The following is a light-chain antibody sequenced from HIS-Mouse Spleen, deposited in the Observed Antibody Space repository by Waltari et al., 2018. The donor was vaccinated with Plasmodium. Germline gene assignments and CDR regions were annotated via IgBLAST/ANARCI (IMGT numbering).Light chain of an antibody. CDR2: DVS. Sequence: QSALTQPASVSGSPGQSITISCTGTSSDVGGYNYVSWYQQHPGKAPKLMIYDVSNRPSGVSKRFSGSKSGNTASLTISGLQAEDEADYYCSSYTSSSTAFGTGTKVTVL. CDR3: SSYTSSSTA. CDR1: SSDVGGYNY. V-gene: IGLV2-14*03. J-gene: IGLJ1*01.